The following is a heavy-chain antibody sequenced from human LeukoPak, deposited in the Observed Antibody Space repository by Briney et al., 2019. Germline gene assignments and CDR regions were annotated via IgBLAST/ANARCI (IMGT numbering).Heavy chain of an antibody. V-gene: IGHV1-18*01. CDR3: ARVAYSSGWPDYYFDY. Sequence: ASVKVSCKASGYTFTSYGISWVRQAPGQGLEWMGWISAYNGNTNYAQKFQGRVTITADKSTSTAYMELSRLRSDDTAVYYCARVAYSSGWPDYYFDYWGQGTLVTVSS. CDR1: GYTFTSYG. CDR2: ISAYNGNT. D-gene: IGHD6-19*01. J-gene: IGHJ4*02.